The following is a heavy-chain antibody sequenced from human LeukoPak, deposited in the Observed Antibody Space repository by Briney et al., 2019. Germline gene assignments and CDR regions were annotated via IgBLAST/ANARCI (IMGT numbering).Heavy chain of an antibody. CDR2: INHSGST. J-gene: IGHJ4*02. CDR3: ASAGGPFDY. Sequence: SETLSLTCAVYGGSFSGYYWSWIRQPPGKGLEWIGEINHSGSTNYNPSLKSRVTISVDTSKNQFSLKLSSVTAADTAVYYCASAGGPFDYWGQGALVTVSS. D-gene: IGHD3-16*01. V-gene: IGHV4-34*01. CDR1: GGSFSGYY.